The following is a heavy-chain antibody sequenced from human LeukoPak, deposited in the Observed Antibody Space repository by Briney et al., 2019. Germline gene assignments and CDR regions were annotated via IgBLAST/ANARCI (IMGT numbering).Heavy chain of an antibody. Sequence: PSETLSLTCGVSGGSLSFYYWSWIRQSPGKGLEWIAEISQNGDSNYNMSLKSRVTISLDKSKNQVSLKLNSVTAADTAVYYCARMVRRLERLNIGGSSDYATIYYFDYWGQGTLVTVSS. CDR3: ARMVRRLERLNIGGSSDYATIYYFDY. D-gene: IGHD5-12*01. CDR1: GGSLSFYY. V-gene: IGHV4-34*01. J-gene: IGHJ4*02. CDR2: ISQNGDS.